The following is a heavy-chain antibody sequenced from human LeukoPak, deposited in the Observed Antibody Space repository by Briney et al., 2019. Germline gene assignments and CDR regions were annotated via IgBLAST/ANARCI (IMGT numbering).Heavy chain of an antibody. J-gene: IGHJ6*02. CDR1: GGSISSGDYY. Sequence: SQTLSLTCTVSGGSISSGDYYWSWIRQPPGRGLEWIGYIYYSGSTYYNPSLKSRVTISVDTSKNQFSLKLSSVTAADTAVYYCARVSNYYGMDVWGQGTTVTVSS. CDR3: ARVSNYYGMDV. CDR2: IYYSGST. V-gene: IGHV4-30-4*01.